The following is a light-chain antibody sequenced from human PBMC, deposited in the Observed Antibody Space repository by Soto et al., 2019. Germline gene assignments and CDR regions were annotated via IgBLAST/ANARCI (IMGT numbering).Light chain of an antibody. CDR2: GVT. CDR3: SSFTSNRIYV. Sequence: SALTQPTSVSGSPGQSITISCTGNHNDIGTYDYVSWYQQHPGRAPRLLIHGVTTRPSGIPGRFSASKSGLTASLTISGLQPEDEADYYCSSFTSNRIYVFGPGTKVTVL. V-gene: IGLV2-14*03. CDR1: HNDIGTYDY. J-gene: IGLJ1*01.